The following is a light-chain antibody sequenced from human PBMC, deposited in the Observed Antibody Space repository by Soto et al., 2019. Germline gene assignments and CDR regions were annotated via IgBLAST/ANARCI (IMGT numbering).Light chain of an antibody. J-gene: IGLJ1*01. CDR2: EVS. Sequence: QSALTQPASVSGSPGQSITISCTGTSSDVGGYNYVSWYQHHPGKAPKLIIYEVSNRPSGVSNRFTGSKSGNTASLTISGLQAEDEADYYCNSYTGSSPLYVFGTGTKLTVL. CDR1: SSDVGGYNY. CDR3: NSYTGSSPLYV. V-gene: IGLV2-14*01.